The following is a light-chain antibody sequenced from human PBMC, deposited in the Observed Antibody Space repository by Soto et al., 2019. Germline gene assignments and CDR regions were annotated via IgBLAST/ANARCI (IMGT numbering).Light chain of an antibody. V-gene: IGKV1-12*01. J-gene: IGKJ4*01. Sequence: DIQMTQSPSLVSASVGDRVTITCRASQDISSWLAWYQQKPGKAPKLLISGGNRLQNEVPSRFSGSRSGTEFTLTISSLQPEDIASYYCQQLNGLPITFGGGTKVDIK. CDR3: QQLNGLPIT. CDR1: QDISSW. CDR2: GGN.